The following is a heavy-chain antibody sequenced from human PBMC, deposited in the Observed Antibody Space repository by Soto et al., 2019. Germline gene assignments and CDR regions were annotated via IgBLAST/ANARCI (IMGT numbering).Heavy chain of an antibody. J-gene: IGHJ4*02. CDR2: ISGTSPST. V-gene: IGHV3-23*01. CDR1: GFTFSAYA. CDR3: ATRIFGVEY. D-gene: IGHD3-3*01. Sequence: EVQLLESGGGLVQPGGSLRLSCAASGFTFSAYAMSSVRQAPGKGLEWVSAISGTSPSTYYADSVHGRFSISTDSSRKRLFLQMNTLRAEDTAVYFCATRIFGVEYWGQGTLVTVSS.